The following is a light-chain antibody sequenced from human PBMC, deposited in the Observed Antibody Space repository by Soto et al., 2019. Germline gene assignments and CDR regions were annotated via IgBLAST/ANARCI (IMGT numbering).Light chain of an antibody. CDR3: QQYDYLPLT. CDR2: DDS. J-gene: IGKJ4*01. V-gene: IGKV1-33*01. Sequence: DLQMTQSPSSLSASVGDRVTITCQASQGISDFLNWYQQKPGKAPKLLIYDDSNLETGVPSRFSGGGSGTDFTFTISSLQPEDIATYYCQQYDYLPLTFGGGTRVEIK. CDR1: QGISDF.